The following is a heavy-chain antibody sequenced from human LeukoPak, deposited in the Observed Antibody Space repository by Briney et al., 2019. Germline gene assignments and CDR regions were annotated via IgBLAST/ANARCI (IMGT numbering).Heavy chain of an antibody. D-gene: IGHD6-19*01. CDR3: ASDRGYRGWYSFDY. J-gene: IGHJ4*02. CDR1: GYTFTGYY. V-gene: IGHV1-2*02. CDR2: INPNSGGT. Sequence: ASVKVSCKASGYTFTGYYMHWVRQAPRQGLEWMGWINPNSGGTNYAQKFQGRVTMTRDTSISTAYMELSRLRSDDTAVYYCASDRGYRGWYSFDYWGQGTLVTVSS.